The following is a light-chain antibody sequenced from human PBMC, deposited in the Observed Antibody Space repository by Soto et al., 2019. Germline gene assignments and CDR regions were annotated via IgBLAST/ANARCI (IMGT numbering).Light chain of an antibody. CDR2: GNS. CDR3: QSYDSSLSGSNV. Sequence: SVLTQPPSVSGGPGQRVTISCTGSSSNIGAGYDVHWYQQLPGTAPKLLIYGNSNRPSGVPDRFSGSKSGTSASLAITGLQAEDEADYYCQSYDSSLSGSNVFGTGTKVTVL. J-gene: IGLJ1*01. CDR1: SSNIGAGYD. V-gene: IGLV1-40*01.